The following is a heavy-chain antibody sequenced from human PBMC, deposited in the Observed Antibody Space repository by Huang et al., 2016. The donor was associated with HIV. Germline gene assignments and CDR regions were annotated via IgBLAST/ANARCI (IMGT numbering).Heavy chain of an antibody. Sequence: VESGGRLVQPGGSIRLSCVGSTFTFGAYWMSWVRQTPRKGLEWVANIRQDESEKYYLDSVKGRFNISRDNAKKVLFLEMNNVTVEDTATYYCATKTGAMDIWGQGTTVTVS. CDR2: IRQDESEK. CDR1: TFTFGAYW. J-gene: IGHJ6*02. D-gene: IGHD1-7*01. CDR3: ATKTGAMDI. V-gene: IGHV3-7*03.